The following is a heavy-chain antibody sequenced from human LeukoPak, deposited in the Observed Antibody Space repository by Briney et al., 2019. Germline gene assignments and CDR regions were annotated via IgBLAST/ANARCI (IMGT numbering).Heavy chain of an antibody. CDR2: IWYDGSNK. CDR1: GFTFSSYG. J-gene: IGHJ4*02. CDR3: ARATTPVYCGGDCYVFDY. V-gene: IGHV3-33*01. Sequence: GRSLRLSFAASGFTFSSYGMHWVRPAPGKGLEWVAVIWYDGSNKYYADSVKGRFTISRDNAKNSLYLQMNSLRAEDTAVYYCARATTPVYCGGDCYVFDYWGQGTLVTVSS. D-gene: IGHD2-21*02.